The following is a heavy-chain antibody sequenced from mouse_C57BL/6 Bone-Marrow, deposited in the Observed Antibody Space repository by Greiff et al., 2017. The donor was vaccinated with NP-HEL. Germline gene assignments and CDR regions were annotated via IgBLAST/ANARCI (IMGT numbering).Heavy chain of an antibody. J-gene: IGHJ2*01. D-gene: IGHD2-3*01. CDR3: VRQGYDGYYLDY. CDR1: GFSFNTYA. V-gene: IGHV10-1*01. Sequence: DVQLQESGGGLVQPKGSLKLSCAASGFSFNTYAMNWVRQAPGKGLEWVARIRSKSNNYATYYADSLKDRFTISRDVSESMLYLQMNNLKTEDTAMYYCVRQGYDGYYLDYWGQGTTLTVSA. CDR2: IRSKSNNYAT.